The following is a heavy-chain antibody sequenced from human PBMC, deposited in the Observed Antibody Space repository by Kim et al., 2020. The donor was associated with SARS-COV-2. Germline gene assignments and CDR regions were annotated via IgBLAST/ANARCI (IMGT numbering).Heavy chain of an antibody. D-gene: IGHD6-6*01. V-gene: IGHV4-34*01. CDR3: ARVAARRRTPYDY. J-gene: IGHJ4*02. Sequence: NPTLTIRVTITVDTAKNQISLKLSSGTAADAAVYYCARVAARRRTPYDYWGQGTLVTVSS.